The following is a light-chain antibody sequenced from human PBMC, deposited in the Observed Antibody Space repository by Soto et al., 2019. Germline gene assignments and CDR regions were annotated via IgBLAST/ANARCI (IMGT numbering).Light chain of an antibody. Sequence: DIQMTQSPSYVSASVGDRVSITCRASQDIRSWLAWYQQRPGKAPKLLIYAATILQSGVPSRFSGSGSGTTFTLTINNLQPEDFASYFCQQTNSFPLNFGGGTKV. J-gene: IGKJ4*01. CDR3: QQTNSFPLN. CDR1: QDIRSW. CDR2: AAT. V-gene: IGKV1-12*01.